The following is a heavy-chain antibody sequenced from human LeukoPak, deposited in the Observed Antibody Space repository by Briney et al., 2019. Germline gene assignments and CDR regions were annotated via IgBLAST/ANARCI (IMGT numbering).Heavy chain of an antibody. CDR2: ISSSSSTI. D-gene: IGHD2-15*01. V-gene: IGHV3-48*02. J-gene: IGHJ5*02. CDR1: GFTFSSYS. Sequence: GGSLRLTCAASGFTFSSYSMNWVRQAPGKGLQWVSYISSSSSTIYYADSVEGRFTISRDNAKNSLYLQMNSLRDEDAAVYYCARDRYCSGGSCYSGLDPWGQGTLVTVSS. CDR3: ARDRYCSGGSCYSGLDP.